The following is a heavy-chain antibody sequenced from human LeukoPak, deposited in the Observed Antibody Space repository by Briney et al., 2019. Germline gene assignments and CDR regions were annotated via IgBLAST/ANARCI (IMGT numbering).Heavy chain of an antibody. V-gene: IGHV3-21*01. D-gene: IGHD3-3*01. J-gene: IGHJ4*02. CDR1: GSAFTSNS. CDR2: ISSSSSYI. CDR3: AREYYDFWSGYYTFDY. Sequence: GSLTLSCAATGSAFTSNSKNWNCQAPGKGLEWDSSISSSSSYIYYADSVKGRFTISRDNAKNSMYLQMNSLRAEDTAVYYCAREYYDFWSGYYTFDYWGQGTLVTVSS.